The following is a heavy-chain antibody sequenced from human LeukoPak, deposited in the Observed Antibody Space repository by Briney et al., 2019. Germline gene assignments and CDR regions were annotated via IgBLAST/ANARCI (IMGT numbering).Heavy chain of an antibody. CDR2: IYPGDFDT. D-gene: IGHD5-12*01. J-gene: IGHJ4*02. CDR1: GYSFTSHW. CDR3: ARVSTPSAYDPFDF. V-gene: IGHV5-51*01. Sequence: GESLKISCKGSGYSFTSHWIGWVRPMPGKGLEWMGIIYPGDFDTRYSPSFQGQVTISADKSISTAYLQWSSLKASDTAMYYCARVSTPSAYDPFDFWGQGTLVTVSS.